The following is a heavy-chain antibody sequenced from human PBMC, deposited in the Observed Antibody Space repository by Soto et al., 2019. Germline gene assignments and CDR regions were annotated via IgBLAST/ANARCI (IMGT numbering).Heavy chain of an antibody. CDR3: ARVQYSGYDFKLAFDI. CDR2: IHAGNGYT. D-gene: IGHD5-12*01. Sequence: QVQLVQSGAQVKKPGASVKVSCKASGYTFDNYALHWVRRAPGRRLEWMGWIHAGNGYTKYSQSYQGRVTITRDTSASTVHMHLSSLRPQDTAVCYCARVQYSGYDFKLAFDIWGQGTMVTVSS. J-gene: IGHJ3*02. V-gene: IGHV1-3*01. CDR1: GYTFDNYA.